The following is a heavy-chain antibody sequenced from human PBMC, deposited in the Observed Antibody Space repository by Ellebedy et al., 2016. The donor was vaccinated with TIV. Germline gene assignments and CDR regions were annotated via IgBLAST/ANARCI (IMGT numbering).Heavy chain of an antibody. D-gene: IGHD6-6*01. CDR2: IYWNDDK. Sequence: SGPTLVKPTQTLTLTCTFSGFSLSTSGVGVGWIRQPPGKALECLALIYWNDDKRYSPSLKTRLTITKDTSKNQVVLTMTNMDPVDTATYYCAQRSAGFEYWGQGTLVTVSS. CDR1: GFSLSTSGVG. CDR3: AQRSAGFEY. V-gene: IGHV2-5*01. J-gene: IGHJ4*02.